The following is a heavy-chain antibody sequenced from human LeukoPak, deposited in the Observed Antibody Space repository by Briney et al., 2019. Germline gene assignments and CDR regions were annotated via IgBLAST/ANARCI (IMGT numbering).Heavy chain of an antibody. J-gene: IGHJ4*01. Sequence: PGGSLRLSCAASGFTFSSYSMNWVRQAPGKGLEWVSSISSSSSYIYYADSVKGRFTISRDNAKNSLYLQMNSLRAEDTAVYYCASRSTSGWFGGLGVGRVVDYWGQGTLVTVSS. D-gene: IGHD3-10*01. CDR2: ISSSSSYI. V-gene: IGHV3-21*01. CDR3: ASRSTSGWFGGLGVGRVVDY. CDR1: GFTFSSYS.